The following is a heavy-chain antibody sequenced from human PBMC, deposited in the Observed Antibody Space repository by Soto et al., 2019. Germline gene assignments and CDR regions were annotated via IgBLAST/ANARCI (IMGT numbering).Heavy chain of an antibody. D-gene: IGHD3-10*01. CDR3: AKKLHFGSGSYYFYVAY. J-gene: IGHJ4*02. Sequence: EVQLLESGGGLVQPGGSLRLSCAASGFTFSNYAMSWVRQAPGKGLEWVSTIIYSGGSTYYADSVKGRFITSRDNSKNTLYLQMNSLRVEDTAVYYCAKKLHFGSGSYYFYVAYWGQGTLVTVSS. CDR1: GFTFSNYA. CDR2: IIYSGGST. V-gene: IGHV3-23*01.